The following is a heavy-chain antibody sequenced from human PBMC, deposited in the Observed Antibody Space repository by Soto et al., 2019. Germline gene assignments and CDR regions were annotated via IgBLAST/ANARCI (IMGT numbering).Heavy chain of an antibody. CDR2: VSHDGRNT. J-gene: IGHJ4*02. V-gene: IGHV3-30*18. CDR1: GFTFSDYA. CDR3: AKGGRQWLVTSDFNY. D-gene: IGHD6-19*01. Sequence: VQLVESGGGVVQPGRSLRLSCAASGFTFSDYAMHWVRQAPGKGLGWVAVVSHDGRNTHYADSVKGRFTISRDSSKNTGSLEMTSLRAEDTAVYYCAKGGRQWLVTSDFNYWGQGALVTVSS.